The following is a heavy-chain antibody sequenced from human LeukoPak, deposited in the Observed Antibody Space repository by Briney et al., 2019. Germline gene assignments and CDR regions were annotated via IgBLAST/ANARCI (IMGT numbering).Heavy chain of an antibody. Sequence: SSETLSLTCNVSGGSTSTSNCHWGWIRQSPGKGLEWIGCIYYSGSTYYNPSLKSRVTISVDTSKNQFSLKLSSVTAADTAVYYCARGFAYNWFDPWGQGTLVTVSS. CDR3: ARGFAYNWFDP. V-gene: IGHV4-39*07. CDR1: GGSTSTSNCH. CDR2: IYYSGST. J-gene: IGHJ5*02.